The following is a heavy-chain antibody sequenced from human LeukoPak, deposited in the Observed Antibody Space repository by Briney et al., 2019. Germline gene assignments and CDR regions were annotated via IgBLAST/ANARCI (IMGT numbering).Heavy chain of an antibody. D-gene: IGHD3-10*01. V-gene: IGHV3-23*01. CDR3: ANDYRSGSFHDF. CDR2: ISRRDDYT. CDR1: GFAFSSYA. Sequence: GGSLRLSCAASGFAFSSYAMSWVRQPPGKGLEWVSVISRRDDYTYYADSVKGRFTISGDNSKNTLYLQMSTLRAEDTAVYYCANDYRSGSFHDFWGQGTLVTVSS. J-gene: IGHJ4*02.